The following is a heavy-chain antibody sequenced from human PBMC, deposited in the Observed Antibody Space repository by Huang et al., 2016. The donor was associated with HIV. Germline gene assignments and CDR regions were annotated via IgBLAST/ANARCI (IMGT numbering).Heavy chain of an antibody. CDR1: GFSLDSYN. CDR2: ISPSSSFI. CDR3: ARDRGQQLSPFDS. D-gene: IGHD6-13*01. V-gene: IGHV3-21*01. J-gene: IGHJ4*02. Sequence: EVQLVESGGGLVKPGGSLRLSCAASGFSLDSYNMYWVRQTPGKGLQWVSSISPSSSFIDYADSVKGRFNIARDNAKNSLYLQMNNLRGEDTAVYYCARDRGQQLSPFDSWGQGTLVTVSS.